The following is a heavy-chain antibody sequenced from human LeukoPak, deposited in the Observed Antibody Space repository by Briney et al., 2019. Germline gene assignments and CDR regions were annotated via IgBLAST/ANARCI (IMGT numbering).Heavy chain of an antibody. J-gene: IGHJ4*02. CDR1: GGTFSSYA. Sequence: SVKVSCKASGGTFSSYAISWVRQAPGQGLERMGRIIPILGIANYAQKFQGRVTITADKSTSTAYMELSSLRSEDTAVYYCASLGIAVAGTVGYWGQGTLVTVSS. CDR2: IIPILGIA. V-gene: IGHV1-69*04. CDR3: ASLGIAVAGTVGY. D-gene: IGHD6-19*01.